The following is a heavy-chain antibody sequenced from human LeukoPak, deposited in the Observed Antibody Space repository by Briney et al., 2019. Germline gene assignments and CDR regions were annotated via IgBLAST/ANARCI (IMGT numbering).Heavy chain of an antibody. CDR2: MSGSGDKT. J-gene: IGHJ2*01. V-gene: IGHV3-23*01. Sequence: GGSLRLSCTASGFTFSSYAMSWVRQAPGKGLEWVSIMSGSGDKTNHADSVKGRFTISRDNSKNTLYLQMNSLRAEDTALYYCAKDYYDSSGYPDWYFDLWGRGTLVTVSS. CDR1: GFTFSSYA. D-gene: IGHD3-22*01. CDR3: AKDYYDSSGYPDWYFDL.